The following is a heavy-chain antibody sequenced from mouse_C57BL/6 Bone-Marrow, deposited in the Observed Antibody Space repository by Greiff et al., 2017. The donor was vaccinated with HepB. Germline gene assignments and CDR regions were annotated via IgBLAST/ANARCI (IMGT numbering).Heavy chain of an antibody. CDR1: GFTFSDYG. Sequence: EVNLVESGGGLVKPGGSLKLSCAASGFTFSDYGMHWVRQAPEKGLEWVAYISSGSSTIYYADTVKGRFTISRDNAKNTLFLQMTSLRSEDTAMYYCAMNGGGDYYAMDYWGQGTSVTVSS. CDR2: ISSGSSTI. V-gene: IGHV5-17*01. CDR3: AMNGGGDYYAMDY. J-gene: IGHJ4*01.